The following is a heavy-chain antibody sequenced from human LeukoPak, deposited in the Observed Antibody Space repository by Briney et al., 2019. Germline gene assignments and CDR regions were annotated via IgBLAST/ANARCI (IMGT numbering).Heavy chain of an antibody. CDR1: GDSVSSNSAA. CDR2: TYYRSKWYN. J-gene: IGHJ2*01. CDR3: ARDQDYYDSSGYYYGYFDL. D-gene: IGHD3-22*01. V-gene: IGHV6-1*01. Sequence: SQTLSLTCAISGDSVSSNSAAWNWIRQSPSRGLEWLGRTYYRSKWYNDYAVSVKSRITINPDTSKNQFPLQLNSVTPEDTAVYYCARDQDYYDSSGYYYGYFDLWGRGTLVTVSS.